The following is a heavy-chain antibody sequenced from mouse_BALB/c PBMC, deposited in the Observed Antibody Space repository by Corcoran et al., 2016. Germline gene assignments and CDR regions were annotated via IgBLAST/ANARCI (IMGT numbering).Heavy chain of an antibody. J-gene: IGHJ1*01. Sequence: EVQLQQSRAELVKPGASVKLSCTASGFNIKDTYMHGVKQRPEQGLEWIGRIDPANGNTKYDPKFQGKATITAATSSNTAYLQRSSLTSEDTAVYYCANWDWYFDVWGAGTTVTVSS. V-gene: IGHV14-3*02. CDR1: GFNIKDTY. CDR2: IDPANGNT. CDR3: ANWDWYFDV.